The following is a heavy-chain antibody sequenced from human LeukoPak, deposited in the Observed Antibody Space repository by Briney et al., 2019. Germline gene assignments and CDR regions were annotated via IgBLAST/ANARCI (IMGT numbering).Heavy chain of an antibody. CDR3: AGGVIWGYYYGSGSHRYFDY. V-gene: IGHV4-34*01. Sequence: PSETLSLTCAVYGGSFSGYYWSWIRQPPGKGLEWIGEINHSGSTNYNPSLKSRVTISVDTSKNQFSLKLSSVTAADTAVYYCAGGVIWGYYYGSGSHRYFDYWGQGTLVTVSS. CDR2: INHSGST. D-gene: IGHD3-10*01. CDR1: GGSFSGYY. J-gene: IGHJ4*02.